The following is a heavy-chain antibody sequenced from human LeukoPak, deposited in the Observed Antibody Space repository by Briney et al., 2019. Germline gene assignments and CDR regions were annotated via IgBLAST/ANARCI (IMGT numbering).Heavy chain of an antibody. CDR2: INHSGST. V-gene: IGHV4-34*01. CDR1: GGSFSGYY. Sequence: PSETLSLTCAVYGGSFSGYYWSWIRQPPGKGLEWIGEINHSGSTNYNPSLKSRVTISVDTSKNQFSLKLSSVTAADTAVYYCARLGQQLVQSAFDIWGQGTMVTVSS. J-gene: IGHJ3*02. D-gene: IGHD6-13*01. CDR3: ARLGQQLVQSAFDI.